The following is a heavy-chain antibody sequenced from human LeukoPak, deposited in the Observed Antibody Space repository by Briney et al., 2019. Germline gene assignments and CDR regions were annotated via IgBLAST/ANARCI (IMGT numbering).Heavy chain of an antibody. Sequence: GGSLRLSCAVSGLTVNGNYMSWVRQAPGKGLEWVAFLYPDTTTYYADSVKGRFTISRDNAKMSLYLQMNSLRVEDTAVYYCATYSTRNAREFQSWGQGTLVTVSS. CDR2: LYPDTTT. J-gene: IGHJ1*01. CDR1: GLTVNGNY. D-gene: IGHD4-11*01. CDR3: ATYSTRNAREFQS. V-gene: IGHV3-53*01.